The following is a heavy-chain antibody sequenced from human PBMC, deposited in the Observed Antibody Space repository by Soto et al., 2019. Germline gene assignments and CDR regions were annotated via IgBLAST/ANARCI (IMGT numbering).Heavy chain of an antibody. CDR3: AKDAAMVSSTFNYFDY. V-gene: IGHV3-23*01. J-gene: IGHJ4*02. CDR1: GFFFSSYA. D-gene: IGHD6-13*01. CDR2: IGGSGGYK. Sequence: EVPLLESGGGLVQPGGSLRLSCAASGFFFSSYAMSWVRQAPGKGLEWVSGIGGSGGYKSYADSVKGRFTISRDNSKNTLYLQMESLGDEDTALYYCAKDAAMVSSTFNYFDYWGQGTLVAVAS.